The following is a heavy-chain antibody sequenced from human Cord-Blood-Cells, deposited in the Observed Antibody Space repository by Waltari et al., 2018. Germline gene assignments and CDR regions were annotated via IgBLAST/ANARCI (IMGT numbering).Heavy chain of an antibody. CDR3: ARCHVGATLWFDP. D-gene: IGHD1-26*01. V-gene: IGHV4-34*01. CDR2: INHSGST. J-gene: IGHJ5*02. CDR1: SFSGYY. Sequence: SFSGYYWSWIRQPPGKGLEWIGEINHSGSTNYNPSLKSRVTISVDTSKNQLSLKLSSVTAADTAVYHCARCHVGATLWFDPWGQGTLVTVSS.